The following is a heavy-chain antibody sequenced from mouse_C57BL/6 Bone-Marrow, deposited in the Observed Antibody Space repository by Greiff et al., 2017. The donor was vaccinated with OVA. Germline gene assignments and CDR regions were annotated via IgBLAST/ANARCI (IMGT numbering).Heavy chain of an antibody. Sequence: EVQLKQSGPELVKPGASVKISCKASGYSFTGYYMNWVKQSPEKSLEWIGEINPSTGGTTYNQKFKAKATLTVDKSSSTAYMQLKSLTSEDSAVYYCARGGTSPFAYWGQGTLVIVSA. CDR1: GYSFTGYY. V-gene: IGHV1-42*01. CDR2: INPSTGGT. D-gene: IGHD4-1*01. CDR3: ARGGTSPFAY. J-gene: IGHJ3*01.